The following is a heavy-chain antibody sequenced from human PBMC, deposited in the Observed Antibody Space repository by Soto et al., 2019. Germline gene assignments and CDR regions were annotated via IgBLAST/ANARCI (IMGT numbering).Heavy chain of an antibody. V-gene: IGHV4-34*01. CDR3: ARQGDSTMAIFDY. CDR1: GRSFSGDY. CDR2: INRRGST. J-gene: IGHJ4*02. D-gene: IGHD5-18*01. Sequence: QVQLQQWGAGLLKSSETLSLTCAVYGRSFSGDYWSWIRQPPGKGLEWIGEINRRGSTKYNPSLKSRVPISVDTSKNQFSLKLTSVTAADTAVYYCARQGDSTMAIFDYWGQGALVTVSS.